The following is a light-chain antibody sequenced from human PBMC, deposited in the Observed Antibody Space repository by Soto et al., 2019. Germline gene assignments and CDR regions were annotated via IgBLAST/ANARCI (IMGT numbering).Light chain of an antibody. J-gene: IGKJ1*01. CDR3: QQYYRQAT. CDR2: MAF. V-gene: IGKV1-5*03. CDR1: QSITKW. Sequence: DIQMTQSPSTLSASVGDRVTITCRASQSITKWLAWYQQKPGKAPKPLIYMAFSLESGVPSRFSGSGGGTEFTLTISSLQPDDFATYYCQQYYRQATFGQGTKVEIK.